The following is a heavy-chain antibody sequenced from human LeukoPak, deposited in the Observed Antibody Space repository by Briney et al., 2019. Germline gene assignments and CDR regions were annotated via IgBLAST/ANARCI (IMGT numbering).Heavy chain of an antibody. V-gene: IGHV3-23*01. CDR3: AKGRISGGGDY. J-gene: IGHJ4*02. D-gene: IGHD3-10*01. CDR2: VSSNDGRT. CDR1: GFTFTTYP. Sequence: GGSLRLSCAASGFTFTTYPMSWVRQAPGKGLDWVSLVSSNDGRTYYADSVQGRFIISRDNSKNMLYLDMHNLRAEDTAIYYCAKGRISGGGDYWGQGTLVTVSS.